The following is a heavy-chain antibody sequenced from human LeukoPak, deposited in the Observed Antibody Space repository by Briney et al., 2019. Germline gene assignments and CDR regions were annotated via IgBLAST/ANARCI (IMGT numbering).Heavy chain of an antibody. Sequence: GASVKVSCKASGYTFTSYAISWVRQAPGQGLEWMGGIIPIFGTANYAQKLKGRVTITADESTSTPYMELSSLRSEDTAVYYCRYCSGGSCPLDYWGQGTLVTVSS. V-gene: IGHV1-69*13. CDR3: RYCSGGSCPLDY. CDR1: GYTFTSYA. J-gene: IGHJ4*02. CDR2: IIPIFGTA. D-gene: IGHD2-15*01.